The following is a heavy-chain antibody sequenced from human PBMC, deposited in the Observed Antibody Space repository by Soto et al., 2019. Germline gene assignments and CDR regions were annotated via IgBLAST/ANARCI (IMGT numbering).Heavy chain of an antibody. J-gene: IGHJ4*02. V-gene: IGHV4-39*01. CDR1: GGSISSSSYY. D-gene: IGHD1-26*01. Sequence: QLQLQESGPGLVKPSETLSLTCTVSGGSISSSSYYWGWIRQPPGKGLEWIGSIYYSGSTYYNPSLKSRVTISVDTSKNQFSLKLSSVTAADTAVYYCASPSGSYYEVAYWGQGTLVTVSS. CDR2: IYYSGST. CDR3: ASPSGSYYEVAY.